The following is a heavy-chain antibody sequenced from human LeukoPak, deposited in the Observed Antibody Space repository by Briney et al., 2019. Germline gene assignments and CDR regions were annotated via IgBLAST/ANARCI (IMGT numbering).Heavy chain of an antibody. CDR1: GYTFTGYY. CDR2: INPNSGGT. J-gene: IGHJ4*02. D-gene: IGHD4-17*01. Sequence: ASVKVSCKASGYTFTGYYMHWVRQAPGQGLEWMGWINPNSGGTNYAQKFQGRVTMTRDTSISTAYMELRSLRSDDTAVYYCARDRGGDYEERWGQGTLVTVSS. V-gene: IGHV1-2*02. CDR3: ARDRGGDYEER.